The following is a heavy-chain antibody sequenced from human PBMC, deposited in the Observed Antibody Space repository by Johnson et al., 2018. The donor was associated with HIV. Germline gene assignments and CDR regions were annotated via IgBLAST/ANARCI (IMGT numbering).Heavy chain of an antibody. D-gene: IGHD3-10*01. V-gene: IGHV3-43*02. CDR2: IYSGGST. CDR3: ARPLGGAFDI. J-gene: IGHJ3*02. CDR1: GFTFDDYA. Sequence: VQLVESGGGLVQPGRSLRLSCAASGFTFDDYAMHWVRQAPGKGLEWVSVIYSGGSTYYADSVKGRFTISRDNSKNSLYLQMNSLRAEDTAVYYCARPLGGAFDIWGQGTMVTVSS.